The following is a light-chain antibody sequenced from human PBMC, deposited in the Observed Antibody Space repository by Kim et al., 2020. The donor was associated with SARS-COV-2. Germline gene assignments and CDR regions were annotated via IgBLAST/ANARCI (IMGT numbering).Light chain of an antibody. Sequence: SPGESATLSCRASHNLATNYLAWYQQKPGRSPRLLIHAASNSATDIPERFSGSGSGADFSLTISRLEAEDSAVYYCLQYHASQWTFGQGTKVDIK. CDR2: AAS. J-gene: IGKJ1*01. V-gene: IGKV3-20*01. CDR1: HNLATNY. CDR3: LQYHASQWT.